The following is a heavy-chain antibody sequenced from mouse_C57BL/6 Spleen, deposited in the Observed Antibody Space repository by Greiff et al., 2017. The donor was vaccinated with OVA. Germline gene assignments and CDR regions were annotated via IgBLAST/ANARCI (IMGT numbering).Heavy chain of an antibody. CDR2: ISSGGSYT. J-gene: IGHJ2*01. CDR1: GFTFSSYG. CDR3: ARHPLYSNYLDY. Sequence: EVKVVESGGDLVKPGGSLKLSCAASGFTFSSYGMSWVRQTPDKRLEWVATISSGGSYTYYPDSVKGRFTISRDNAKNTLYLQMSSLKSEDTAMYYCARHPLYSNYLDYWGQGTTLTVSS. D-gene: IGHD2-5*01. V-gene: IGHV5-6*01.